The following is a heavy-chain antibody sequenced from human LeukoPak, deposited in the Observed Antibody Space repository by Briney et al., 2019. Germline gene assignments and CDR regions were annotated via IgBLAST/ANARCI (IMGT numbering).Heavy chain of an antibody. V-gene: IGHV1-2*02. D-gene: IGHD2-15*01. CDR3: ARDPENCSGGSCYYMDV. J-gene: IGHJ6*03. Sequence: ASVKVSCKTSGYTFTGYYMHWVRQAPGQGLEWVGWINPNSGGTNYAQKFQGRVTMTRDTSISTAYMELSGLRSDDTAVYYCARDPENCSGGSCYYMDVWGKGTTVTISS. CDR1: GYTFTGYY. CDR2: INPNSGGT.